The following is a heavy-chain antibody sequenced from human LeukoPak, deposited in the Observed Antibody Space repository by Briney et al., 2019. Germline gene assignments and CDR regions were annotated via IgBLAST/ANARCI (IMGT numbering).Heavy chain of an antibody. V-gene: IGHV1-2*02. Sequence: ASVKVSCKASGYTYTGYYMHWVRQAPGQGLEWMGWINPNSGGTNYAQKFQGRVTITRDTSISTAYMELSRLRSDDTAVYYCARVAEGGLGPDAIGYFDYWGQGTLVTVSS. CDR3: ARVAEGGLGPDAIGYFDY. CDR1: GYTYTGYY. CDR2: INPNSGGT. J-gene: IGHJ4*02. D-gene: IGHD2-2*02.